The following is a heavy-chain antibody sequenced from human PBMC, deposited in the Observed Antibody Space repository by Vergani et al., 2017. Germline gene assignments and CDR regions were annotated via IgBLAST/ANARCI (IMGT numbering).Heavy chain of an antibody. Sequence: EVQLVESGGGLVQPGGSLRLSCAASGFTFSSYWMSWVRQVPGKGLQWVANIKQDGSEKNYVDSVKGRFTISRDNTKNSLYLQMNSLRVEDTAVFYCARGNDYGDYFDYWGQGTLVTVSS. V-gene: IGHV3-7*01. CDR3: ARGNDYGDYFDY. CDR1: GFTFSSYW. J-gene: IGHJ4*02. D-gene: IGHD4-17*01. CDR2: IKQDGSEK.